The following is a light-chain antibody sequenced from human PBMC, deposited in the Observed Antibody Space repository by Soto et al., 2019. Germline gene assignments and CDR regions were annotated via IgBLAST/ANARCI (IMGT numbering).Light chain of an antibody. V-gene: IGKV3-20*01. J-gene: IGKJ2*02. CDR3: QQYGSTWT. CDR1: QSVSSSY. Sequence: EIVLTQSPGTLSLSPGERATLSCRASQSVSSSYLAWYQQKPGQAPRLLIYGASSRATGIPDRFSGSGSGIVFTLTISRLEPEDFAVYYCQQYGSTWTFGQGTKLEIK. CDR2: GAS.